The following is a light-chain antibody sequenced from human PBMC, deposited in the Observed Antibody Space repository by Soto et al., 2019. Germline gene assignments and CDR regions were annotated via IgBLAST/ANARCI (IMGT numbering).Light chain of an antibody. CDR1: SSDVGAYNH. CDR3: NSHTTSNIRV. V-gene: IGLV2-14*01. CDR2: EVS. Sequence: QSVLTQPASVSGSPGQSITISCTGTSSDVGAYNHVSWYQHHPGKAPKLMIYEVSNRPSGVSDRFSGSKSGYTASLTISGLQADDEADYYCNSHTTSNIRVFGTGTKVTVL. J-gene: IGLJ1*01.